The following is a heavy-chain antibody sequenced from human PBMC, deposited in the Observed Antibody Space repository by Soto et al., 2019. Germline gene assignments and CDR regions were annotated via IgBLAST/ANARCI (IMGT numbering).Heavy chain of an antibody. CDR2: ISGTASRT. CDR1: VFTPTTTP. D-gene: IGHD3-9*01. CDR3: ATSFRYFDN. Sequence: PRGSLILSCACHVFTPTTTPLGWVRQPPGKGLELVTTISGTASRTYYVDSVKGRFFISRDNSKNTVTLQMNNLTVDDTAVYYCATSFRYFDNWGQGTRVTVSS. V-gene: IGHV3-23*01. J-gene: IGHJ4*02.